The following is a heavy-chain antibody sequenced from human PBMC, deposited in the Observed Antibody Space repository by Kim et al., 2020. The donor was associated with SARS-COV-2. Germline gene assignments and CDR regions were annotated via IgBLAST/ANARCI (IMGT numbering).Heavy chain of an antibody. V-gene: IGHV3-23*01. CDR1: GFTFGNYP. D-gene: IGHD2-21*01. J-gene: IGHJ4*01. Sequence: GGSLRLSCAASGFTFGNYPMSWVRQAPGKGLEWVSSICTGGGSTYYADSVKGRFTISRDNSKNTLYLQMNSLRAEDAAVYYCAKVLDWCGYSYFFDYWG. CDR2: ICTGGGST. CDR3: AKVLDWCGYSYFFDY.